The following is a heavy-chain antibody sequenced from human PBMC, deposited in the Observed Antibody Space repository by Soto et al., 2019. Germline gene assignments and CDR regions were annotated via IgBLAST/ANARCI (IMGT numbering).Heavy chain of an antibody. V-gene: IGHV1-2*04. CDR1: GYTFTGYY. Sequence: ASVKVSCKASGYTFTGYYMHWVRQAPGQGLEWMGWINPNSGGTNYAQKFQGWVTMTRDTSISTAYMELSRLRSDDTAVYYCARTGITIFGVARAGMAVWGQGTTVTVSS. CDR2: INPNSGGT. J-gene: IGHJ6*02. D-gene: IGHD3-3*01. CDR3: ARTGITIFGVARAGMAV.